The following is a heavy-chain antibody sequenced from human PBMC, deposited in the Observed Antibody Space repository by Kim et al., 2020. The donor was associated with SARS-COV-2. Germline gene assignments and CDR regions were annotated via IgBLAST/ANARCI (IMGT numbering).Heavy chain of an antibody. J-gene: IGHJ6*02. CDR1: GGTFSSYA. CDR2: IIPIFGTA. V-gene: IGHV1-69*01. CDR3: ASSGRGGYSGYDFYYYYYYGMDV. Sequence: VKVSCKASGGTFSSYAISWVRQAPGQGLEWMGGIIPIFGTANYAQKFQGRVTITADDSTSTAYMELSSLRSEDTAVYYCASSGRGGYSGYDFYYYYYYGMDVWGQGTTVTVSS. D-gene: IGHD5-12*01.